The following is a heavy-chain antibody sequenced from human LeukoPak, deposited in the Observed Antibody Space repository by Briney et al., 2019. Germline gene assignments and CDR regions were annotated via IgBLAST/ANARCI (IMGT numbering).Heavy chain of an antibody. CDR1: GFIFSSYS. CDR3: ARALAVPDPIDC. Sequence: PGGSLRLSCAASGFIFSSYSMKWVRQAPGKGLEWVSSISSSSLYIYYADSVKGRFTISRDNAKNSLYLQINSLRAEDTAVYYCARALAVPDPIDCWGQGTLVTVSS. J-gene: IGHJ4*02. V-gene: IGHV3-21*01. CDR2: ISSSSLYI. D-gene: IGHD6-19*01.